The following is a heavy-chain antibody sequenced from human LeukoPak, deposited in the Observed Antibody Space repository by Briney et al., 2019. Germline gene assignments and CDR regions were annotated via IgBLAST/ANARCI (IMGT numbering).Heavy chain of an antibody. J-gene: IGHJ2*01. D-gene: IGHD6-13*01. CDR1: GGSFSGYY. Sequence: SETLSLTCAVYGGSFSGYYWSWIRQPPGKGLEWIGEINYTGSTNYNPSLKSRVSKSVDTSKNQFSLKLSSVTAADTAVYYCARGRAPAAAGTRYFDLWGRGTLVTVSS. V-gene: IGHV4-34*01. CDR2: INYTGST. CDR3: ARGRAPAAAGTRYFDL.